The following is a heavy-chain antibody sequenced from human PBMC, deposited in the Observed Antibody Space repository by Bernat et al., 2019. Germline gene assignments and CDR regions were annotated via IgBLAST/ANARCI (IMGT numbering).Heavy chain of an antibody. CDR1: GGTFSSYA. CDR2: IIPIFGTA. V-gene: IGHV1-69*06. Sequence: QVQLVQSGAEVKKPGSSVKVSCKASGGTFSSYAISWVRQAPGQGLEWMGGIIPIFGTANYAQKFQGRVTITADKSTSTAYMELSSLRSEDTAVYYCARDRAYGGPSNSYYYMDVWGKGTTVTVSS. J-gene: IGHJ6*03. CDR3: ARDRAYGGPSNSYYYMDV. D-gene: IGHD4-23*01.